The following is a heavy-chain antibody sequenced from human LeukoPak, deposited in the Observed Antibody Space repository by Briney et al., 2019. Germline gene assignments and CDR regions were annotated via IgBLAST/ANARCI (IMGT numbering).Heavy chain of an antibody. Sequence: GASVKVSCKASGGTFISYAISWVRQAPGQGLEWMGGIIPIFGTANYAQKFQGRVTITADESTSTAYMELSSLRSEDTAVYYCARFYDSSGYSFDYWGQGTLVTVSS. J-gene: IGHJ4*02. D-gene: IGHD3-22*01. CDR2: IIPIFGTA. V-gene: IGHV1-69*13. CDR3: ARFYDSSGYSFDY. CDR1: GGTFISYA.